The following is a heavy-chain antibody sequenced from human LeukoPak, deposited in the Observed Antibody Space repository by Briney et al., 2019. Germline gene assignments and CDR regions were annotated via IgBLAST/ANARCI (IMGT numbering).Heavy chain of an antibody. J-gene: IGHJ3*02. D-gene: IGHD3-22*01. V-gene: IGHV3-21*01. CDR3: ARALGSSAYYYLKVDAFDI. Sequence: PGGSLRLSCAASGFTFSSYSMNWVRQAPGKGPEWVSSISSSSSYIYYADSLKGRFTISRDNAKRSLFLQINSLRAEDTAVYFCARALGSSAYYYLKVDAFDIWGQGTMVTVSS. CDR1: GFTFSSYS. CDR2: ISSSSSYI.